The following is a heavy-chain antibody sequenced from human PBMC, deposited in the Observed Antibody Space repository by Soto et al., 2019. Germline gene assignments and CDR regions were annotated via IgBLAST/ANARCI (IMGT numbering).Heavy chain of an antibody. CDR2: LNHRAST. D-gene: IGHD6-13*01. CDR1: GGYFSGYY. V-gene: IGHV4-34*01. J-gene: IGHJ6*02. CDR3: ARGGIGSSSWRYYYYYGMDV. Sequence: SETLSLTCAVYGGYFSGYYCRCIRQPPGKGLERNGELNHRASTNYCKSLKSQVTISVYTSKNKFSLKMSSVTAADTAVYYCARGGIGSSSWRYYYYYGMDVWGQGTTVT.